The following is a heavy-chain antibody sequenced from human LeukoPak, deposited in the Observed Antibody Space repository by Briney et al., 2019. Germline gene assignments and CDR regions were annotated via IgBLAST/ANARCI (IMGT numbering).Heavy chain of an antibody. CDR2: IYSGGST. CDR1: GFTFSDYY. D-gene: IGHD2-2*01. Sequence: GGSLRLSCAASGFTFSDYYMSWIRQAPGKGLEWVSVIYSGGSTYYADSVKGRFTISRDNSKNTLYLQMNSLRAEDTAVYYCARVRGCSSTSCYAEYFQHWGQGTLVTVSS. V-gene: IGHV3-53*01. J-gene: IGHJ1*01. CDR3: ARVRGCSSTSCYAEYFQH.